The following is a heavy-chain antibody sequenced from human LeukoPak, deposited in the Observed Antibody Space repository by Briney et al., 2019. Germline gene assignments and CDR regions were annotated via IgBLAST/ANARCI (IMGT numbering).Heavy chain of an antibody. J-gene: IGHJ5*02. CDR1: GYTFTSYA. D-gene: IGHD3-9*01. CDR3: ARGRYFDWLSGRNWFDP. Sequence: ASVKVSCKASGYTFTSYAMNWVRQAPGQGLEWVGWINTNTGNPTYAQGFTGRFVFSLDTSVSTAYLQISSLKAEDTAVYYCARGRYFDWLSGRNWFDPWGQGTLVTVSS. CDR2: INTNTGNP. V-gene: IGHV7-4-1*02.